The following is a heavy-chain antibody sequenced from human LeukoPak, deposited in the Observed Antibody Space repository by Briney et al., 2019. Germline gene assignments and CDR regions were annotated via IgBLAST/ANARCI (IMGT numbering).Heavy chain of an antibody. CDR3: ARGGSGYRNYYYYYYMDV. CDR1: GYTFTGYY. J-gene: IGHJ6*03. CDR2: TNPNSGGT. Sequence: GASVKVSCKASGYTFTGYYMHWVRQAPGQGLEWMGWTNPNSGGTNYAQKFQGRVTMTRDTSISTAYMELSRLRSDDTAVYYCARGGSGYRNYYYYYYMDVWGKGTTVTVSS. V-gene: IGHV1-2*02. D-gene: IGHD3-10*01.